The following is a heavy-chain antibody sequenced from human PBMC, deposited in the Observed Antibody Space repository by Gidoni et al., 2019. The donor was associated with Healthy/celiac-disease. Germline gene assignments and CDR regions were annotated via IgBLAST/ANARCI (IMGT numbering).Heavy chain of an antibody. CDR1: GGSVSSGSYY. CDR3: AGWEDFWSGYYPFDY. CDR2: IYYSGST. J-gene: IGHJ4*02. Sequence: QVQLQESGPGLVKPSETLSLTCTVSGGSVSSGSYYWSWIRQPPGKGLEWIGYIYYSGSTNYNPSLKSRVTISVDTSKNQFSLKLSSVTAADTAVYYCAGWEDFWSGYYPFDYWGQGTLVTVSS. D-gene: IGHD3-3*01. V-gene: IGHV4-61*01.